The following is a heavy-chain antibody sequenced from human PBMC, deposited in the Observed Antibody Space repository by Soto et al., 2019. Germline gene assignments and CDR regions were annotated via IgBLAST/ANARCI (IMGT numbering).Heavy chain of an antibody. CDR3: ARRPYCSGGSCYSGFRWFDP. V-gene: IGHV4-34*01. CDR2: INHSGST. D-gene: IGHD2-15*01. CDR1: GGSFSGYY. J-gene: IGHJ5*02. Sequence: SETLSLTCAVYGGSFSGYYWSWIRQPPGKGLEWIGEINHSGSTNYNPSLKSRVTISVDTSKNQFSLKLSSVTAADTAVYYCARRPYCSGGSCYSGFRWFDPWGQGTLVTVSS.